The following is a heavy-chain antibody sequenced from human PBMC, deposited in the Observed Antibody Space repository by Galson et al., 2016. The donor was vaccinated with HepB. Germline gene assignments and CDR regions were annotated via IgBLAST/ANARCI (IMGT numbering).Heavy chain of an antibody. Sequence: SLRLSCAASGFTFSSSAMSWVRQAPGKGLAWVSTISGYDGGTYYADSVKGRFTISRDNSKNTLYLRMNSLRAEDTAVYYCAKERGSYARYNWFDPWGQGTLVTVSS. D-gene: IGHD1-26*01. CDR2: ISGYDGGT. CDR1: GFTFSSSA. CDR3: AKERGSYARYNWFDP. V-gene: IGHV3-23*01. J-gene: IGHJ5*02.